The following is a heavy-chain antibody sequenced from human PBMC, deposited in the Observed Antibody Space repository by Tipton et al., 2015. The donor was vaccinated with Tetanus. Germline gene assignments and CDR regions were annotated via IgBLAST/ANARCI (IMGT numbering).Heavy chain of an antibody. CDR2: IWHDGSNK. D-gene: IGHD2/OR15-2a*01. V-gene: IGHV3-33*01. J-gene: IGHJ2*01. CDR3: ARDIAIVRARDWYFDV. CDR1: GFTFRSYG. Sequence: SLRLSCAASGFTFRSYGMHWVRQAPGKGLEWVALIWHDGSNKNYADSVKGRFTISRDNSKNTLYLQMNSLSAEDTAVYYCARDIAIVRARDWYFDVWGRGTLVSVSS.